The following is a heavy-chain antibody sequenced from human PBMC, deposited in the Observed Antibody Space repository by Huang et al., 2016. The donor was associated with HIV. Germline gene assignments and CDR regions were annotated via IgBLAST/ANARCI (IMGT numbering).Heavy chain of an antibody. CDR2: INHNGKI. CDR1: GGAFRGSS. Sequence: QVQLKQWGAGLLKPSETLSLTCAVYGGAFRGSSWTWSRQFPEKGLEWIGDINHNGKIIYNPSLSAGVTISTDTSKNHFSLHLTSVTAADTALYYCARGFNYYASDNLGVYYFDSWGLGTLVTVSP. CDR3: ARGFNYYASDNLGVYYFDS. J-gene: IGHJ4*02. D-gene: IGHD3-10*01. V-gene: IGHV4-34*02.